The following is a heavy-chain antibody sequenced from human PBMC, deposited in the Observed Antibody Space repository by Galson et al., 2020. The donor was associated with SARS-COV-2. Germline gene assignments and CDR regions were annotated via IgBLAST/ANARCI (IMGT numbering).Heavy chain of an antibody. V-gene: IGHV5-10-1*01. J-gene: IGHJ5*02. D-gene: IGHD1-1*01. CDR2: IDPSDSYT. CDR1: GYNFNSHY. CDR3: AREGCTTSDCPIGGWLGP. Sequence: HGESLKISCQTFGYNFNSHYIAWVRQMPGKGLEWMGRIDPSDSYTDYTPSFQGHVTISADKSTTTAYLQWSSLKASDTAVYFCAREGCTTSDCPIGGWLGPWGQGTLVIVSS.